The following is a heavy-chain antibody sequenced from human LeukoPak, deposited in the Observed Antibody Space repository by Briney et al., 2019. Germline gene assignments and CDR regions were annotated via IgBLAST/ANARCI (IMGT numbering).Heavy chain of an antibody. CDR1: GFTFSSYG. Sequence: PGGSLRLSCAASGFTFSSYGMSWVRQAPGKGLEWVSAISGSGGSTYYADSVKGRFTMSRDNAKNTLYLQMNSLRAEDTAVYYCARDYSKGGNWEIQGDPWGQGTLVTVSS. D-gene: IGHD7-27*01. J-gene: IGHJ5*02. V-gene: IGHV3-23*01. CDR3: ARDYSKGGNWEIQGDP. CDR2: ISGSGGST.